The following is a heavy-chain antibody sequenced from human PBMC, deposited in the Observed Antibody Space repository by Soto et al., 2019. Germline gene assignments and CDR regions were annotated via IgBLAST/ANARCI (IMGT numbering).Heavy chain of an antibody. CDR2: ISSSSSYI. CDR1: GFTFSSYS. CDR3: ARDTYYYDSSGYDPFPLDY. Sequence: SGGSLRLSCAASGFTFSSYSMNWVRQAPGKGLEWVSSISSSSSYIYYADSVKGRFTISRDNAKNSLYLQMNSLRAEDTAVYYCARDTYYYDSSGYDPFPLDYWGQGTLVTVSS. V-gene: IGHV3-21*01. J-gene: IGHJ4*02. D-gene: IGHD3-22*01.